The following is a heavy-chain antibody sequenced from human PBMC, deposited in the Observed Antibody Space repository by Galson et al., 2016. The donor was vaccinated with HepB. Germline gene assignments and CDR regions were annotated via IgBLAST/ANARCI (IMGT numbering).Heavy chain of an antibody. CDR3: ARGGALGWFDP. Sequence: TLSLTCGVSNGSISSGRHPWSWIRQPPGKGLEWIGYIYHSWSAYYSPSLRSRVTMSVDKSKNQFSLKVTSVTAEDTAMYYCARGGALGWFDPWGQGILVSVSS. J-gene: IGHJ5*02. CDR1: NGSISSGRHP. V-gene: IGHV4-30-2*01. CDR2: IYHSWSA.